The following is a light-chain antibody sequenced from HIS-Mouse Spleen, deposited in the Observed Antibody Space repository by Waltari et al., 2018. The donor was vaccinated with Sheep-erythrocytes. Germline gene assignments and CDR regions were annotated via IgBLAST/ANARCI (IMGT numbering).Light chain of an antibody. CDR3: QSYDSSNHGV. J-gene: IGLJ3*02. V-gene: IGLV6-57*04. CDR2: EDN. CDR1: SGSIASNY. Sequence: NFMLTQPHSVSESPGKTVTISCTRSSGSIASNYVQWSQQRPGSAPTTVIYEDNQRPSGVPDRLSGSIDSSSNSASLTISGLKTEDEADYYCQSYDSSNHGVFGGGTKLTVL.